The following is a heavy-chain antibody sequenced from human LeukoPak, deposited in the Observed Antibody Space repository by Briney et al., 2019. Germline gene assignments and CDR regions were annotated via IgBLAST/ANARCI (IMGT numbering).Heavy chain of an antibody. V-gene: IGHV4-39*01. J-gene: IGHJ3*02. Sequence: SETLSLTCAVSGGSISSNSYYWGWIRQPPGKGLEWIGSIYYSGSTYYNPSLKSRVTISVDTSKNQFSLKLSSVTAADTAVYYCARRLTVVTLARAPSRNDAFDIWGQGTMVTVSS. CDR2: IYYSGST. D-gene: IGHD4-23*01. CDR3: ARRLTVVTLARAPSRNDAFDI. CDR1: GGSISSNSYY.